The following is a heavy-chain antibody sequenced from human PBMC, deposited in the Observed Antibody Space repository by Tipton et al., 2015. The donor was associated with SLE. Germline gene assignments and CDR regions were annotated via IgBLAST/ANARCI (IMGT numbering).Heavy chain of an antibody. CDR1: GNTFTGYY. Sequence: QVKLAQSGAEVKPPGASVKGSCKPSGNTFTGYYIHWVRKAPGHGLEWMGWINVDSGAINYAQKFLGRLSMTRAPSVATTYVELSRFRSDDTAIYYCTREGADSRWSTWRGLDVWGQETTVTVSS. J-gene: IGHJ6*02. D-gene: IGHD6-6*01. V-gene: IGHV1-2*02. CDR3: TREGADSRWSTWRGLDV. CDR2: INVDSGAI.